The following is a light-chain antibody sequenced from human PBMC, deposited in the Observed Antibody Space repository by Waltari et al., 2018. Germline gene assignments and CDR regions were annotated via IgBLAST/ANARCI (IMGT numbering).Light chain of an antibody. V-gene: IGKV1-5*03. J-gene: IGKJ1*01. Sequence: DIQMNQSPSTLSASVGDRITITCRASQNINRWLVWFQQKPGKSPKLLIYQASSLESGVPSRFSGSGSGTEFTLTISSLQRDDFATYYCQQYHDSPWTFGQGTQVEI. CDR2: QAS. CDR1: QNINRW. CDR3: QQYHDSPWT.